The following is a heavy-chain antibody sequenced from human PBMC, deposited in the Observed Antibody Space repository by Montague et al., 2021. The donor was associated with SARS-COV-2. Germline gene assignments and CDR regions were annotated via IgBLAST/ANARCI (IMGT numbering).Heavy chain of an antibody. CDR3: ARDPWRITIFGVVTRYGMDV. CDR1: GDSINTYY. J-gene: IGHJ6*02. V-gene: IGHV4-59*12. D-gene: IGHD3-3*01. Sequence: SETLSLTCTVSGDSINTYYWNWIRQPPGKGLEWLGSIFYTGSTNYNPSLKSRVTRSLDTSKNQFFLKVTSVTAADTAVYYCARDPWRITIFGVVTRYGMDVWGQGTTVTVSS. CDR2: IFYTGST.